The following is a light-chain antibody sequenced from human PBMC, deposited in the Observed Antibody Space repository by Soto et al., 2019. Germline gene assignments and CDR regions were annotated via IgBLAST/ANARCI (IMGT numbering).Light chain of an antibody. CDR2: SNN. V-gene: IGLV1-44*01. CDR3: AAWDDSLNGYV. CDR1: SSNIGTNT. J-gene: IGLJ1*01. Sequence: SVLTQPPSASGTPGQRVTISCSGSSSNIGTNTVNWYQQLPGTAPKLLIYSNNQRPSGVPDRFSGSKSGTSASLAISGLQSEDEADYDCAAWDDSLNGYVFGTGTKVTVL.